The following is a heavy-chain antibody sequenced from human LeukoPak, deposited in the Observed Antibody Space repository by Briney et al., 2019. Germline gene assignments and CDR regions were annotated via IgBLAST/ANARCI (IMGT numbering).Heavy chain of an antibody. CDR1: GGSFSGYY. V-gene: IGHV4-34*01. Sequence: SETLSLTCAVYGGSFSGYYWSWIRQPPGKGLEWIGEINHSGSTNYNPSLKGRVTILLYTSKNQFSLKLNSVPAADTAVYYCARPGVHYYSDAFDIWGQGTMVTVSS. CDR3: ARPGVHYYSDAFDI. J-gene: IGHJ3*02. CDR2: INHSGST. D-gene: IGHD3-22*01.